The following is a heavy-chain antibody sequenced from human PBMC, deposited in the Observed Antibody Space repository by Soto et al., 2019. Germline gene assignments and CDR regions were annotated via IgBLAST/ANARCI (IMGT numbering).Heavy chain of an antibody. D-gene: IGHD5-12*01. CDR1: GGSISSYY. V-gene: IGHV4-39*01. CDR2: IYYSGST. Sequence: SETLSLTCTVSGGSISSYYWSWIRQPPGKGLEWIGSIYYSGSTYYNPSLKSRVTISVDTSKNQFSLKLSSVTAADTAVYYCASKGGMATITPFDYWGQGTLVTVSS. CDR3: ASKGGMATITPFDY. J-gene: IGHJ4*02.